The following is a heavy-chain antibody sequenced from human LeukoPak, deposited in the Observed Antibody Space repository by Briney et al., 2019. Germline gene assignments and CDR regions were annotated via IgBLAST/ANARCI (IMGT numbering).Heavy chain of an antibody. J-gene: IGHJ4*02. V-gene: IGHV3-53*01. D-gene: IGHD3-10*01. CDR2: IYSGGST. Sequence: GGSLRLSCAASGFTVSSNYMSWVRQAPGKGLVWVSVIYSGGSTYYADSVKGRFTISRDNSKNTLYLQMNSLRAEDTAVYYCARDPPSMVPYYFDYWGQGTLVTVSS. CDR3: ARDPPSMVPYYFDY. CDR1: GFTVSSNY.